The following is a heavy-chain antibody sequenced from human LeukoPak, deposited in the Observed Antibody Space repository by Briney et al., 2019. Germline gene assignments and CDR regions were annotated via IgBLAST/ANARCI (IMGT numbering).Heavy chain of an antibody. CDR1: GGTFSSYA. J-gene: IGHJ3*02. CDR2: IIPIFGTA. Sequence: GASVKVSCKASGGTFSSYAISWVRQAPGQGLEWMGGIIPIFGTANYAQKFQGRVTITADESTSTAYMELSSLRSEDTAVYYCAXXXXXXXDYSPGAFDIWGQGTMVTVSS. V-gene: IGHV1-69*13. D-gene: IGHD4-11*01. CDR3: AXXXXXXXDYSPGAFDI.